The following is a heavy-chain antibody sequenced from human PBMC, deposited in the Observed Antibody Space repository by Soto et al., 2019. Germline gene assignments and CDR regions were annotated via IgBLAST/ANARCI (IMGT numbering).Heavy chain of an antibody. CDR2: VGSKADTYAT. CDR3: ASLKIYCRGETCYSGYHDY. Sequence: EVQLVESGGGLVQPGGSLKLSCAASGFTFSGSAMHWVRQAPGKGLEWVGRVGSKADTYATAYAASVKGRFTFSRDNSKNTLFLQMNSLRAEDTAMYYCASLKIYCRGETCYSGYHDYWGQGTLVTVSS. CDR1: GFTFSGSA. D-gene: IGHD2-15*01. V-gene: IGHV3-73*02. J-gene: IGHJ4*02.